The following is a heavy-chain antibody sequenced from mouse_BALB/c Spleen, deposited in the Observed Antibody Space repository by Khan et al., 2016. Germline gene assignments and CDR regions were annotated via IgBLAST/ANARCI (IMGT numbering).Heavy chain of an antibody. V-gene: IGHV1S137*01. CDR1: GYTFTDYA. J-gene: IGHJ2*01. CDR2: ISTYYGDA. CDR3: ARDGDDY. Sequence: QVQLKQSGAELVRPGVSVKISCKGSGYTFTDYAMHWVKQSHAKSLEWIGVISTYYGDASYNQKFKGKATMTVDKSSSTAYMELARLTSEDSAIYDCARDGDDYWGQGTTLTVSS.